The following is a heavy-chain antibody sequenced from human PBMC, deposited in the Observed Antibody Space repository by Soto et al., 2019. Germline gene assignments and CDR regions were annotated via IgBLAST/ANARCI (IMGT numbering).Heavy chain of an antibody. J-gene: IGHJ4*02. V-gene: IGHV3-21*01. Sequence: EVQLVESGGGLVKPGGSLRLFCAASGFTFSSYSMNWVRQAPGKGLEWVSSISSSSSYIYYADSVKGRFTISRDNAKNSLYLQMNSLRAEVTAVYYCARDFGSGDYVVGGGDYWGQGTLVTVSS. CDR3: ARDFGSGDYVVGGGDY. CDR1: GFTFSSYS. CDR2: ISSSSSYI. D-gene: IGHD4-17*01.